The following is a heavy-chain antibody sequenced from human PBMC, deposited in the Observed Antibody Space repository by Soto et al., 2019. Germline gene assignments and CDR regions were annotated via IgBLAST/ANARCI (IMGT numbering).Heavy chain of an antibody. V-gene: IGHV4-59*01. CDR2: IYYSGST. CDR3: GRDRVYGDSSFYGMDV. J-gene: IGHJ6*02. CDR1: GGSISSYY. D-gene: IGHD3-22*01. Sequence: SETLSLTCTVSGGSISSYYWSWIRQPPGKGLEWIGYIYYSGSTNYNPSLKSRVTISVDTSKNQFSLKLSSVTAADTAVYYCGRDRVYGDSSFYGMDVWGQGTTVTVSS.